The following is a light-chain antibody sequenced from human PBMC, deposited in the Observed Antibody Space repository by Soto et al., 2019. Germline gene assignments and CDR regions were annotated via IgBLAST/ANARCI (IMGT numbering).Light chain of an antibody. CDR3: SSHTSGNTRV. V-gene: IGLV2-14*01. J-gene: IGLJ1*01. Sequence: QSVLAQPASVSGSPGQSIAISCTGTGSDVGGYDYVSWYQQHPDKAPKLMIYEVTKRPSGVSNRFSGSKSGNTASLTISGLQPEDEADYYCSSHTSGNTRVFGSGTKVTVL. CDR1: GSDVGGYDY. CDR2: EVT.